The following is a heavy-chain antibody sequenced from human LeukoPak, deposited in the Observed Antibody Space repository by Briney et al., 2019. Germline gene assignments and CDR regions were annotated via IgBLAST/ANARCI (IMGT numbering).Heavy chain of an antibody. D-gene: IGHD3-22*01. CDR3: ARGYYDSSGSLLY. CDR2: ISSNGGST. Sequence: GGSLRPSCAASGFTFSSYAMHWVRQAPGKGLEYVSAISSNGGSTYYANSVKGRFTISRDNSKNTLYLQMGSLRAEDMAVYYCARGYYDSSGSLLYWGQGTLVTVSS. CDR1: GFTFSSYA. V-gene: IGHV3-64*01. J-gene: IGHJ4*02.